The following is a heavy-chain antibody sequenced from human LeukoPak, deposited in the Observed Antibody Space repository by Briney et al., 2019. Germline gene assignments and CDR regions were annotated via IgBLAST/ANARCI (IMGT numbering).Heavy chain of an antibody. CDR2: IYYSGST. V-gene: IGHV4-39*07. Sequence: PSETLSLTCTVSGGSISSYYWGWIRQPPGKGLEWIGSIYYSGSTYYNPSLKSRVTISVDTSKNQFSLKLSSVTAADTAVYYCARGLDYGDYPWGYYYYMDVWGKGTTVTVSS. D-gene: IGHD4-17*01. J-gene: IGHJ6*03. CDR1: GGSISSYY. CDR3: ARGLDYGDYPWGYYYYMDV.